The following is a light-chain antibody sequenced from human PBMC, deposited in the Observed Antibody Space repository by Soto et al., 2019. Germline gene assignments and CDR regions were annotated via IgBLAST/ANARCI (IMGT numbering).Light chain of an antibody. J-gene: IGLJ1*01. V-gene: IGLV1-40*01. CDR1: SSNIGAGYD. CDR2: GDT. Sequence: QAVVTQPPSVSGAPGQRVTISCTGSSSNIGAGYDVNWYQQLPGTPPKLLIYGDTNRHSGVPDRFSASKSGTSASLAIIGLQAEDEADYYCQSYDSSLSGYVFGTGTKRTVL. CDR3: QSYDSSLSGYV.